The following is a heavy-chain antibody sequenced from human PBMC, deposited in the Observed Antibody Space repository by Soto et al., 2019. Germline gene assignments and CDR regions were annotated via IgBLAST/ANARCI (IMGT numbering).Heavy chain of an antibody. CDR3: SGGTRRGYDFGI. V-gene: IGHV6-1*01. Sequence: SQTLSLTCAISGDSVSSNIAAWNWIRQSPSRGLEWLGRTYYRSKWYNDYAVSVKSRITINPDTSKNKFSLQLNSVTPEDTNMDYCSGGTRRGYDFGIWGKGTLVPVSS. J-gene: IGHJ3*02. CDR1: GDSVSSNIAA. D-gene: IGHD5-12*01. CDR2: TYYRSKWYN.